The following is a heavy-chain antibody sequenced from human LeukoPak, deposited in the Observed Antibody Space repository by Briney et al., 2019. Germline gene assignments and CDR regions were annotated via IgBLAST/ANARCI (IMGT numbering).Heavy chain of an antibody. V-gene: IGHV3-11*01. Sequence: KPGGSLRLSCAASGFTFSSYAMSWIRQAPGKGLEWVSYISSSGSTIYYADSVKGRFTISRDNAKNSLYLQMNSLRAEDTAVYYCARPSRITMVRGVSFDYWGQGTLVTVSS. J-gene: IGHJ4*02. CDR2: ISSSGSTI. CDR1: GFTFSSYA. D-gene: IGHD3-10*01. CDR3: ARPSRITMVRGVSFDY.